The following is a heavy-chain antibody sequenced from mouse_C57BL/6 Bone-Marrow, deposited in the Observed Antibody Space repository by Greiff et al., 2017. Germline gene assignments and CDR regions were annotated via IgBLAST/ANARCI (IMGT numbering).Heavy chain of an antibody. CDR1: GYTFTDYY. CDR2: INPNNGGT. CDR3: ERKGIYDGSFDY. Sequence: EVQLQQSGPELVKPGASVKISCKASGYTFTDYYMNWVKQSHGKSLEWIGDINPNNGGTSYNQKFKGKATLTVDKSSSTAYMELRSLTSEDSAVYYCERKGIYDGSFDYWGQGTTLTVSS. D-gene: IGHD2-3*01. V-gene: IGHV1-26*01. J-gene: IGHJ2*01.